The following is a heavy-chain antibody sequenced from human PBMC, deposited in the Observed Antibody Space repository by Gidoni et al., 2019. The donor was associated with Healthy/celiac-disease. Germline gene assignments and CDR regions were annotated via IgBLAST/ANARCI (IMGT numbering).Heavy chain of an antibody. CDR2: ISWDGGST. D-gene: IGHD1-26*01. CDR3: AKDLSGSGSYVFDY. V-gene: IGHV3-43*01. J-gene: IGHJ4*02. CDR1: GCTFDDYT. Sequence: EVQLVESGGVVVQPGGSLRLSCAASGCTFDDYTMHWVRQAPGKGLEWVSLISWDGGSTYYADSVKGRFTISRDNSKNSLYLQMNSLRTEDTALYYCAKDLSGSGSYVFDYWGQGTLVTVSS.